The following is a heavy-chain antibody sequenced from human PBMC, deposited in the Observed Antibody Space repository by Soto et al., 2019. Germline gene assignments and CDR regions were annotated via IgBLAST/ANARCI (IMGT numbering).Heavy chain of an antibody. CDR1: AYTFTSYN. CDR3: ARVYRGYKSPPCRVDGMDV. Sequence: ASVIVSSKAFAYTFTSYNMHCVGQAPGQGLEWMGIINPSGGSTSYAQKFQGRVTMTRDTSTSTVYMELSSLRSEDTAVYYCARVYRGYKSPPCRVDGMDVWGQGTTVTVSS. D-gene: IGHD5-12*01. V-gene: IGHV1-46*01. CDR2: INPSGGST. J-gene: IGHJ6*02.